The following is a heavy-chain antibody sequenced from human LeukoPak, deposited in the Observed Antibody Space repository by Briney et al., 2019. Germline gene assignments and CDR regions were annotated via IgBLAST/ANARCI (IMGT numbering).Heavy chain of an antibody. D-gene: IGHD3-16*01. Sequence: GGSLRLSCAASGFTFSSYAMHWVRQAPGKGLEWVAVISYDGSNKYYADSVKGRFTISRDNSKNTLYLQMNSLRAEDTAVYYCARETFWGQGTLVTVSS. V-gene: IGHV3-30*04. J-gene: IGHJ4*02. CDR1: GFTFSSYA. CDR3: ARETF. CDR2: ISYDGSNK.